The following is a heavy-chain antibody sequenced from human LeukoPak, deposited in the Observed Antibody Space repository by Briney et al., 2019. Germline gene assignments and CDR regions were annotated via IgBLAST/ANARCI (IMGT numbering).Heavy chain of an antibody. D-gene: IGHD4-17*01. Sequence: GGSLRLSCEASGFTVNSNYMNWVRQAPGKGLEWVSVVYSDDTTYYADSVKGRFTISRDNSENTLYLQLNSLRAEDTAVYYCARGEDYGDYFDYWGQGTLVTVSS. CDR3: ARGEDYGDYFDY. J-gene: IGHJ4*02. CDR1: GFTVNSNY. CDR2: VYSDDTT. V-gene: IGHV3-53*01.